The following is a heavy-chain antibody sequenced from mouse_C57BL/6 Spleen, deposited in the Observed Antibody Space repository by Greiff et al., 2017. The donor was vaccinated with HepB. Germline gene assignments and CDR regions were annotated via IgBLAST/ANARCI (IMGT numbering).Heavy chain of an antibody. V-gene: IGHV1-81*01. CDR2: IYPESGNT. CDR1: GYTFTSYG. Sequence: QVQLQQSGAGLVRPGASVKLSCKASGYTFTSYGISWVQQSPGQGLEWIGEIYPESGNTYYNETFKGKDNLTADKTSSTVYMELRSLTSEDSADYVSGRDGNYDDWGKGTTLTVSS. D-gene: IGHD2-1*01. CDR3: GRDGNYDD. J-gene: IGHJ2*01.